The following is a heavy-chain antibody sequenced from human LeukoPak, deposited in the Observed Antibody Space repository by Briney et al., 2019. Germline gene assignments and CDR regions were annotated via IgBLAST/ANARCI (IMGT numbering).Heavy chain of an antibody. Sequence: SVKVSCKASGGTLSSYAISWVRQAPGQGLEWMGGIIPIFGTANYAQKFQGRVTITTDESTSTAYMELSNLRSEDTAVYYCARGGYNAFDIWGQGTMVTVSS. D-gene: IGHD3-16*02. CDR2: IIPIFGTA. CDR3: ARGGYNAFDI. CDR1: GGTLSSYA. V-gene: IGHV1-69*05. J-gene: IGHJ3*02.